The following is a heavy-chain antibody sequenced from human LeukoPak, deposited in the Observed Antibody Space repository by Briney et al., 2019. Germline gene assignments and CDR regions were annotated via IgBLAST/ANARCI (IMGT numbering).Heavy chain of an antibody. J-gene: IGHJ5*02. Sequence: GGSLRLSCAASGFTLSSYWTSWVRQAPGKGLEWVANIKQDGSEKYYVDSVKGRFTISRDNAKNPLYLQMNSLRAEDTAVYYCARDPYSSGWYGNENYYWFDPWGQGTLVTVSS. CDR2: IKQDGSEK. CDR3: ARDPYSSGWYGNENYYWFDP. D-gene: IGHD6-19*01. V-gene: IGHV3-7*01. CDR1: GFTLSSYW.